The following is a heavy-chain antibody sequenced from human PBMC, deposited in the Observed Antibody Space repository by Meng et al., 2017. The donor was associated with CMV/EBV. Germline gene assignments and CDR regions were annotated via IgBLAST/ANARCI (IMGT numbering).Heavy chain of an antibody. CDR1: GSFSGYY. D-gene: IGHD2-2*02. CDR2: INHSGST. Sequence: GSFSGYYWSWIRQPPGKGLEWSGEINHSGSTNYNPSLKSRVTISVDTSKNQFSLKLSSVTAADTAVYYCARSPPGYCSSTSCYRLDYWGQGTLVTVSS. J-gene: IGHJ4*02. V-gene: IGHV4-34*01. CDR3: ARSPPGYCSSTSCYRLDY.